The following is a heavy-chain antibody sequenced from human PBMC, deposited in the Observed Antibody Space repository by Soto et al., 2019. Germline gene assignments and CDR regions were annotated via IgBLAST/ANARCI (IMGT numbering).Heavy chain of an antibody. D-gene: IGHD5-12*01. CDR1: GGSISSGGYS. Sequence: SETLSLTCAVSGGSISSGGYSWSWIRQPPGKGLEWIGYIYHSGSTYYNPSLKSRVTISVDRSKNQFSLKLSSVTAADTAVYYCARFRDGYNSGYFDYWGQGTLVTVSS. CDR3: ARFRDGYNSGYFDY. J-gene: IGHJ4*02. CDR2: IYHSGST. V-gene: IGHV4-30-2*01.